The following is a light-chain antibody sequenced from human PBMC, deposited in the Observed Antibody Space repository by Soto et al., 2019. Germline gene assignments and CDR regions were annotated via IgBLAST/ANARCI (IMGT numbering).Light chain of an antibody. V-gene: IGKV3-15*01. CDR2: GAP. J-gene: IGKJ1*01. CDR3: QQYTNWPSWT. Sequence: EKVMTQSPATLSMSPGESATLSCRASENINTYLAWYQQRPGQAPRLFIYGAPTQATGIPARFSGSGSGTEFTLTISSLQSEDFAVYYCQQYTNWPSWTFGQGTKVEFK. CDR1: ENINTY.